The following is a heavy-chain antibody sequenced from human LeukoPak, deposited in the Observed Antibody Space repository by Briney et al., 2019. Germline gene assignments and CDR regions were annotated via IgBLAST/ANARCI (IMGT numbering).Heavy chain of an antibody. J-gene: IGHJ4*02. V-gene: IGHV3-30*02. CDR1: GFTFSSYG. Sequence: GGPLRLSCAASGFTFSSYGMHWVRQAPGKGLEWVAFIRYDGSNKYYADSVKGRFTISRDNSKNTLYLQMNSLRAEDTAVYYCAKEVWDIVVVPAAISYWGQGTLVTVSS. CDR3: AKEVWDIVVVPAAISY. D-gene: IGHD2-2*01. CDR2: IRYDGSNK.